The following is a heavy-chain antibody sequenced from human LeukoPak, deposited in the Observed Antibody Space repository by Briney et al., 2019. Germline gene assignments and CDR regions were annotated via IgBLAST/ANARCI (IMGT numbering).Heavy chain of an antibody. V-gene: IGHV4-34*01. Sequence: PSETLSLTCAVYGGSFSGYYWSWIRQPLGKGLEWIGEINHSGSTNYNPSLKSRVTISVDTSKNQFSLKLSPVTAADTAVYYCARSADIVVVPAAPGGYYGMDVWGQGTTVTVSS. CDR3: ARSADIVVVPAAPGGYYGMDV. D-gene: IGHD2-2*01. CDR1: GGSFSGYY. J-gene: IGHJ6*02. CDR2: INHSGST.